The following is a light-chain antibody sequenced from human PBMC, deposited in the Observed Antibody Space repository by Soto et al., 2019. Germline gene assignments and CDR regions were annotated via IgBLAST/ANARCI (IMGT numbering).Light chain of an antibody. CDR1: QIISNH. V-gene: IGKV1-5*03. CDR2: KAS. CDR3: QHYNSYSEA. Sequence: DIQVTQSPPSLSASVGYTIIITWRASQIISNHLNWYQQKPGKAPKLLIYKASTLKSGVPSRFSGSGSGTEFTLTISSLQPDDFATYYCQHYNSYSEAFGQGTKVDIK. J-gene: IGKJ1*01.